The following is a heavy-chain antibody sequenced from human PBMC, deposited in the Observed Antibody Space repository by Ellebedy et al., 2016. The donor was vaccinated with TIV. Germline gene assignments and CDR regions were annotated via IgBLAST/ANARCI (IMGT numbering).Heavy chain of an antibody. CDR2: IWYDGSNK. J-gene: IGHJ4*02. CDR1: GFTFSSYG. V-gene: IGHV3-33*06. D-gene: IGHD3-9*01. CDR3: AKDMRVLRYFDWLLLFDY. Sequence: GESLKISCAASGFTFSSYGMHWVRQAPGKGLEWVAVIWYDGSNKYYADSVKGRFTISRDNSKNTLYLQMNSLRAEDTAVYYCAKDMRVLRYFDWLLLFDYWGQGTLVTVSS.